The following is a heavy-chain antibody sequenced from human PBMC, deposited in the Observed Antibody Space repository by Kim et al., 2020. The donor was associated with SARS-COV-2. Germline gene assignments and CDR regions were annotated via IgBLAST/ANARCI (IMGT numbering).Heavy chain of an antibody. J-gene: IGHJ4*02. D-gene: IGHD3-10*01. Sequence: YAQSFTGRFVFSLDTPVSTAYLQISSLKAEDTAVYYCASYGSGSYYNVDYWGQGTLVTVSS. CDR3: ASYGSGSYYNVDY. V-gene: IGHV7-4-1*02.